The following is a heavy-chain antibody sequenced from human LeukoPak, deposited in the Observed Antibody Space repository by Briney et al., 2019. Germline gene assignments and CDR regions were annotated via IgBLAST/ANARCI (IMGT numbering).Heavy chain of an antibody. CDR3: ARDRPRARYFDY. J-gene: IGHJ4*02. V-gene: IGHV1-69*04. Sequence: ASMKVSCKASGGIFNDYSISWVRQAPGQGLEWMGRIIPILNVPNYAQKFEGRVTITADKSTNTAYMELSSLKSEDTAVYFCARDRPRARYFDYWGQGTLVTVSS. CDR1: GGIFNDYS. CDR2: IIPILNVP. D-gene: IGHD2-15*01.